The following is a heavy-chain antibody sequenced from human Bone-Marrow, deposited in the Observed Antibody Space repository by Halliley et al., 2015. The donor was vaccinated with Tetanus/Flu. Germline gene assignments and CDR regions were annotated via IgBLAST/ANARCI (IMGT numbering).Heavy chain of an antibody. CDR3: STGGRFYFDH. D-gene: IGHD3-16*01. Sequence: GLVWVSHITADGCVTRYADSVKGRFTISRDNAKNTVHLQMNTLRAEDTAIYYCSTGGRFYFDHWGQGTLVTVSS. J-gene: IGHJ4*02. V-gene: IGHV3-74*01. CDR2: ITADGCVT.